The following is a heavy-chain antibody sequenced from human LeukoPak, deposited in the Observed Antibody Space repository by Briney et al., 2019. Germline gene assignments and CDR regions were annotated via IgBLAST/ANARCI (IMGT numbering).Heavy chain of an antibody. CDR1: VYTFTDYY. D-gene: IGHD2-2*01. V-gene: IGHV1-69-2*01. Sequence: ASVKVSCKVSVYTFTDYYMHWVQQAPGKGLEWMGLVDPEDGETIYAEKFQGRVTITADTSTDTAYMELSSLRSEDTAVYYCATRVVPAARGNWFDPWGQGTLVTVSS. CDR2: VDPEDGET. CDR3: ATRVVPAARGNWFDP. J-gene: IGHJ5*02.